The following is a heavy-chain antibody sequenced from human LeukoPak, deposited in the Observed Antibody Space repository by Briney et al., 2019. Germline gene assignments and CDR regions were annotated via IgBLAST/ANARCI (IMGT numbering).Heavy chain of an antibody. CDR3: ARDLIAVAAPFDY. CDR1: VGTFSSYT. D-gene: IGHD6-19*01. Sequence: SVKGSCKASVGTFSSYTISWGRQAPGQGLEWMGRIIPIFVTANYAQKCQGRVTITTDESTSTAYMELSSLRSEDTAVYYCARDLIAVAAPFDYWGQGTLVTVSS. CDR2: IIPIFVTA. V-gene: IGHV1-69*05. J-gene: IGHJ4*02.